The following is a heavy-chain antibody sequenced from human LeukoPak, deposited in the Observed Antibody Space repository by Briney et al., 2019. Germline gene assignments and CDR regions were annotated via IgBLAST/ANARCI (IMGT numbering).Heavy chain of an antibody. V-gene: IGHV1-8*02. CDR2: MNPNSGNT. CDR1: GYTFTSYY. CDR3: ARGNYDSSGYNDY. D-gene: IGHD3-22*01. J-gene: IGHJ4*02. Sequence: ASVKVSCKASGYTFTSYYMHWVRQATGQGLEWMGWMNPNSGNTGYAQKFQGRVTMTRNTSISTAYMELSSLRSEDTAVYYCARGNYDSSGYNDYWGQGTLVTVSS.